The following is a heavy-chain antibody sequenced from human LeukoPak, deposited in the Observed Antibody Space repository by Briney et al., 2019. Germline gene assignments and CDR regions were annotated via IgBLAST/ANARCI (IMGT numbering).Heavy chain of an antibody. CDR2: IYYSGST. CDR1: GGSISSSSYY. D-gene: IGHD6-6*01. CDR3: ARQESIAARGGFDY. Sequence: PSETLSLTCTVSGGSISSSSYYWGWIRQPPGKGLEWIGSIYYSGSTYYNPSLKSRVIISVDTSKNQFSLKLSSVTAADTAVYYCARQESIAARGGFDYWGQGTLVTVSS. V-gene: IGHV4-39*01. J-gene: IGHJ4*02.